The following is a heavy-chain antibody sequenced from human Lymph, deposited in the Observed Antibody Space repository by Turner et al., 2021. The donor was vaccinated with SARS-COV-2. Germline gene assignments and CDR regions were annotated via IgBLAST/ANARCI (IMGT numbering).Heavy chain of an antibody. V-gene: IGHV1-8*01. CDR2: MNPNSGKT. Sequence: QVPLVQSRAKVRVHGTCRKVPYKASGYTFTSYDINWVRQATGQGLEWMGWMNPNSGKTGYAQKFQGRVTMTRNTAISKAYMELSSLRSEDTAVYYCARGAQLTVWFDPWGQGTLVTVSS. D-gene: IGHD3-9*01. CDR3: ARGAQLTVWFDP. J-gene: IGHJ5*02. CDR1: GYTFTSYD.